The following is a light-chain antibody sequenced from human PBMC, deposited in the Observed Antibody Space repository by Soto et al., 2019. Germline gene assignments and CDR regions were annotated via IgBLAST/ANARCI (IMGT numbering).Light chain of an antibody. CDR1: NIGSKS. CDR2: YDS. Sequence: SYVLTQPPSVSVAPGKTARITCGGNNIGSKSVHWYQQKPGQAPVLVIYYDSDRPSGIPERFSGSNSGNTATLTISRVEAGDEADYYCQVWDSSSDPHVVFGGGTKVTVL. CDR3: QVWDSSSDPHVV. V-gene: IGLV3-21*04. J-gene: IGLJ2*01.